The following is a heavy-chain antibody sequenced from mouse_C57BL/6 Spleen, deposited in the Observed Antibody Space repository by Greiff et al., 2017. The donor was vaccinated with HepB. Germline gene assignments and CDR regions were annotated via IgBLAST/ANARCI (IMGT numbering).Heavy chain of an antibody. V-gene: IGHV14-2*01. J-gene: IGHJ2*01. CDR2: IDPEDGET. D-gene: IGHD1-1*01. CDR1: GFNSKDDY. Sequence: VQLQQSGAELVKPGASVKFSCTASGFNSKDDYMHWVKRRTEQGLEWIGRIDPEDGETKYAPKFQGKATITADTSSNTAYLHLSSLTSEDSAVYYRPSLLRFHFGCWGEGTPLTVSS. CDR3: PSLLRFHFGC.